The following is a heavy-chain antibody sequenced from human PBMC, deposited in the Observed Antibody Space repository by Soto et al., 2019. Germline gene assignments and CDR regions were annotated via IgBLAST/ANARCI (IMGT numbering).Heavy chain of an antibody. D-gene: IGHD3-10*01. CDR2: ISAYNGKT. J-gene: IGHJ3*02. CDR3: ARLTMAQGAFDI. Sequence: QVQLEQSGAEVKKPGASVKVSCKASGYTFTSYGISWVRQAPGQGLEWMGWISAYNGKTNYAQKLQGRVTMTTDTSTTTAYMELRSVRSDATAEYYCARLTMAQGAFDIWGQGTMVTVSS. V-gene: IGHV1-18*01. CDR1: GYTFTSYG.